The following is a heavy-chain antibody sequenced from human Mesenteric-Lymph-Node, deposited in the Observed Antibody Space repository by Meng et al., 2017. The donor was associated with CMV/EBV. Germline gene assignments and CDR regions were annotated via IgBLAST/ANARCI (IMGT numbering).Heavy chain of an antibody. D-gene: IGHD3-22*01. V-gene: IGHV3-21*01. CDR2: ISTNSRYI. J-gene: IGHJ4*02. CDR1: EFALSVYS. Sequence: GESLKISCVASEFALSVYSMHWVRQAPGKGLEWVSSISTNSRYIYYADSVKGRFTISRDNAKKSLYLQMDSLRAEDTAVYYCARDPRSSGYPYFFDQWGQGTLVTVSS. CDR3: ARDPRSSGYPYFFDQ.